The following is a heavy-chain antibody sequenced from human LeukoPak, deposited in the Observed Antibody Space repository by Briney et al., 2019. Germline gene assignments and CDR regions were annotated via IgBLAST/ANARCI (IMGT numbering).Heavy chain of an antibody. CDR2: INPSGGST. Sequence: ASVKVSCKASGYTFTSYYMHWVRQAPGQGLEWMGIINPSGGSTSYAQKFQGRVTMTRDMSTSTVYMELSSLRSEDTAVYYCARVERNYYDSSGYFDYWGQGTLVTVSS. J-gene: IGHJ4*02. D-gene: IGHD3-22*01. V-gene: IGHV1-46*01. CDR1: GYTFTSYY. CDR3: ARVERNYYDSSGYFDY.